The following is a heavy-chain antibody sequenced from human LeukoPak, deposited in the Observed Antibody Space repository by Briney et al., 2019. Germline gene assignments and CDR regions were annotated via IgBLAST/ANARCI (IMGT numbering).Heavy chain of an antibody. CDR1: GFTFSSYS. V-gene: IGHV3-48*04. J-gene: IGHJ3*02. D-gene: IGHD6-19*01. Sequence: GGALRLSCAASGFTFSSYSMNWVRQAPGKGGEGVSYISSSSSTIYYADSVKGRFTISRDNAKNSLYLQMNSLRAEDTAVYYCARDLGYSSGWFDAFDIWGQGTMVTVSS. CDR2: ISSSSSTI. CDR3: ARDLGYSSGWFDAFDI.